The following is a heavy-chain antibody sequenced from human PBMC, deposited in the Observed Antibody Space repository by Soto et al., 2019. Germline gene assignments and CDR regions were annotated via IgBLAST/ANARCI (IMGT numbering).Heavy chain of an antibody. CDR3: AREGVAPYYYYGMDI. D-gene: IGHD5-12*01. V-gene: IGHV1-69*04. Sequence: SSVKVACQASGDTFSSYTISWVRQAPGQGLEWMGRIIPILGIANYAQKFQGRVTITADKSTSTAYMELSSLRSDDTAVYYCAREGVAPYYYYGMDIWGQGTPVTVSS. CDR2: IIPILGIA. J-gene: IGHJ6*02. CDR1: GDTFSSYT.